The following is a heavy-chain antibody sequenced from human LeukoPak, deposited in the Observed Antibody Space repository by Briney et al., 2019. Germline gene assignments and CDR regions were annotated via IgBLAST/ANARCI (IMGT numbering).Heavy chain of an antibody. D-gene: IGHD3-3*01. CDR1: GYTFTVYY. V-gene: IGHV1-2*02. J-gene: IGHJ6*03. Sequence: GASVTVSCKASGYTFTVYYMHWVRQAPGQGVERMGWINTNSGGTNYSQKFQGRLTMTTVTSISTAYMELSMLRSDDTAVYYCARAGYDFWSGYYCCDYYYMDVWGKGTTVTVSS. CDR2: INTNSGGT. CDR3: ARAGYDFWSGYYCCDYYYMDV.